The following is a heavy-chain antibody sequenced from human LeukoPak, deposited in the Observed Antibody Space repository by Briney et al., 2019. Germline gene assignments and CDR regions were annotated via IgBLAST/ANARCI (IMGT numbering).Heavy chain of an antibody. Sequence: GGSLRLSCAASGFPFSNYAVSWVRQAPGKGLEWVSVISGSGGNTYYADSVKGRFTISRDNAKNSLYLQMNSLRAEDTAVYYCAMLPYYYDSSGRPNIDYWGQGTLVTVSS. CDR3: AMLPYYYDSSGRPNIDY. V-gene: IGHV3-23*01. CDR1: GFPFSNYA. CDR2: ISGSGGNT. D-gene: IGHD3-22*01. J-gene: IGHJ4*02.